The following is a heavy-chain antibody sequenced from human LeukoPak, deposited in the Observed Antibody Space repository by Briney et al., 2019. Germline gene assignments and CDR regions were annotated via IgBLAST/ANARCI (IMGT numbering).Heavy chain of an antibody. CDR1: GFTFSSYG. J-gene: IGHJ4*02. V-gene: IGHV3-30*18. CDR2: ISFDGSNQ. CDR3: AKPPEVGATVGYFDY. D-gene: IGHD1-26*01. Sequence: GRSLRLSCAASGFTFSSYGMHWVRQAPGKGLEWVALISFDGSNQYYADSVKSRFTISRDNSKNTLYLQMNSLRAEDTAVYYCAKPPEVGATVGYFDYWGQGTLVTVSS.